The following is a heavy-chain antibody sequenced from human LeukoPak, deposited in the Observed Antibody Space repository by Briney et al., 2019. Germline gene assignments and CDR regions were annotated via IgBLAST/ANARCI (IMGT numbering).Heavy chain of an antibody. CDR3: AKDHSGSYPY. D-gene: IGHD1-26*01. J-gene: IGHJ4*02. Sequence: GGSLRLSCEASGFTFSAYHMHWVRQAPGRGLEWVSSITTTSNSIQYADSVEGRFTISRDNAKNSLYLQMNSLRAEDTAVYYCAKDHSGSYPYWGQGTLVTVSS. CDR1: GFTFSAYH. CDR2: ITTTSNSI. V-gene: IGHV3-21*04.